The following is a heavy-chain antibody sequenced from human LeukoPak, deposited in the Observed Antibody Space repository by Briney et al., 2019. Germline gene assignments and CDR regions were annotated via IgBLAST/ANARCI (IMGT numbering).Heavy chain of an antibody. Sequence: SETLSLTCAVYGGSFSGYYWSWIRQPPGKGLEWIGEINHSGSTNYNPSLKSRVTISVDTSKNQFSLKLSSVTAADTAVYYCARAQRHYYDSSGGIFDYWGQGTLVTVSS. J-gene: IGHJ4*02. CDR1: GGSFSGYY. CDR3: ARAQRHYYDSSGGIFDY. CDR2: INHSGST. D-gene: IGHD3-22*01. V-gene: IGHV4-34*01.